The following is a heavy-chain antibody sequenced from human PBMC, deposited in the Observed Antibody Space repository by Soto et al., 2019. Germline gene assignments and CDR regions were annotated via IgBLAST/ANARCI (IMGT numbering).Heavy chain of an antibody. CDR2: ITWNGGPT. CDR1: GFIFGDYA. CDR3: AKAQTIFGVDSKYGLDV. V-gene: IGHV3-9*01. J-gene: IGHJ6*02. Sequence: LRLSCAASGFIFGDYAMHWVRQAPGKGLEWVSSITWNGGPTDYADSVKGRFTISRDDAKNSLYLQMNSLRAEDTALYYCAKAQTIFGVDSKYGLDVWGHGTSVTVSS. D-gene: IGHD3-3*01.